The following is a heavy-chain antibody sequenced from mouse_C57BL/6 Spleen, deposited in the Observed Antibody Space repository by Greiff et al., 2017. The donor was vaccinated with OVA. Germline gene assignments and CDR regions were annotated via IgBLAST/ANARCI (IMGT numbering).Heavy chain of an antibody. CDR2: INPNNGGT. CDR3: GTTVYYYAMDY. D-gene: IGHD1-1*01. Sequence: EVQLQQSGPELVKPGASVKMSCKASGYTFTDYNMHWVKQSHGKSLEWIGYINPNNGGTSYNQKFKGKATLTVNKSSSTAYMALRSLTSEDSAVYYCGTTVYYYAMDYWGQGTSVTVSS. V-gene: IGHV1-22*01. CDR1: GYTFTDYN. J-gene: IGHJ4*01.